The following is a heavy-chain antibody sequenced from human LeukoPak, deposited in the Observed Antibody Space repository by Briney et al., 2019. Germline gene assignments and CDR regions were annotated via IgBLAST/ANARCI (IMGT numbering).Heavy chain of an antibody. D-gene: IGHD5-12*01. Sequence: GGSLRLSCAASGFTFISYTMSWVRQAPGKGLEWVSTISGSGGSSDYAESVMGRFTISRDNSKNTVYVQMNSLRAEDTAVYYCAKGSGYSGPPDWGQGTLVTVSA. V-gene: IGHV3-23*01. CDR1: GFTFISYT. CDR3: AKGSGYSGPPD. CDR2: ISGSGGSS. J-gene: IGHJ4*02.